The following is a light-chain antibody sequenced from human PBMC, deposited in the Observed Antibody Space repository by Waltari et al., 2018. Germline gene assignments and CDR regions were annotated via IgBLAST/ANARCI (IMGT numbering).Light chain of an antibody. CDR1: QDISNY. CDR2: DAS. V-gene: IGKV1-33*01. Sequence: DIQMTQSPSSLSASVGDRVTITCQASQDISNYLNWYQQKPGKAPKLLFYDASNLETGVPSRFSGSGSGTDFTFTISSLQPEDIATYYCQQYDNLYTFGQGTKLEIK. J-gene: IGKJ2*01. CDR3: QQYDNLYT.